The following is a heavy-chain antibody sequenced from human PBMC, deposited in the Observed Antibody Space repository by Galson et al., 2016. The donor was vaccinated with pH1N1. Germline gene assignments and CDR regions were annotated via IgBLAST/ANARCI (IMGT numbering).Heavy chain of an antibody. CDR3: ARDPKWTTWVGPFDY. Sequence: SLRLSCAASGFTLDNHAMHWVRQAPGKGLEWVAVISYDGRQKEYADYAKGRFTISRDNSKNTVSLHLNSRRSDDTAIYYCARDPKWTTWVGPFDYWGQGTLVTAAS. CDR1: GFTLDNHA. J-gene: IGHJ4*02. CDR2: ISYDGRQK. D-gene: IGHD2/OR15-2a*01. V-gene: IGHV3-30*14.